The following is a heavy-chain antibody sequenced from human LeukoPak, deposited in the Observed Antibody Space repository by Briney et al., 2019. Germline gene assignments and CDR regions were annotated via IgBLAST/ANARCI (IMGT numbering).Heavy chain of an antibody. CDR3: ARVCRHSKPGYYYYYMDV. V-gene: IGHV4-59*01. D-gene: IGHD1-1*01. CDR2: IYYSGST. J-gene: IGHJ6*03. CDR1: GGSISSYY. Sequence: SETLSLTCIVSGGSISSYYWSWIRQPPGKGLEWIGYIYYSGSTNYNPSLKSRVTISVDTSKNQFSLKLSSVTAADTAVYYCARVCRHSKPGYYYYYMDVWGKGTTVTVSS.